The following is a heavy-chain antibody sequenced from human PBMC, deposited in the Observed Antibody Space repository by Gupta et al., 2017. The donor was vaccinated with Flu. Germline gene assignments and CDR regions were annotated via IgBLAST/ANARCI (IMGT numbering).Heavy chain of an antibody. D-gene: IGHD6-19*01. Sequence: GFIGSEYWGWIRQPPGKGLEWIAYVYDGGITEYNPSLKSRVTISVDTSKNQFSLKVNSVTAADTAVYYCARDGSGRPFQIWGQGTVVTVSS. J-gene: IGHJ3*02. V-gene: IGHV4-59*12. CDR2: VYDGGIT. CDR1: GFIGSEY. CDR3: ARDGSGRPFQI.